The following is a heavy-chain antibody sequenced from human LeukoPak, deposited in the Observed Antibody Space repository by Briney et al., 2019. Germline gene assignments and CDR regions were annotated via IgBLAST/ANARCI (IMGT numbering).Heavy chain of an antibody. CDR3: AKDVWWSVS. V-gene: IGHV3-30-3*01. J-gene: IGHJ5*02. CDR1: GFTFSSYT. CDR2: ISYDGSNK. D-gene: IGHD2-8*02. Sequence: GGSLRLSCAASGFTFSSYTMHWVRQAPGKGLEWVAIISYDGSNKYYADSVKGRFTISRDNSKNTMYLQINSLRAEDTAIYYCAKDVWWSVSWGQGTLVTVSS.